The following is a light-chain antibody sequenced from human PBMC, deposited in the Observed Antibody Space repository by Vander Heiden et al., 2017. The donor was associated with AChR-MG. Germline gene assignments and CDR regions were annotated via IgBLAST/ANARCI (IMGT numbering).Light chain of an antibody. Sequence: DIQVTQSPSTLSASVGDRVTITCRASQSISGWLAWYQQNPGKAPNLLIYKASTLQSGVPSRFSGSGSGTEFTLTISSLQPDDFATYYCQQFNGFPYTFGQGTKVEIK. V-gene: IGKV1-5*03. CDR3: QQFNGFPYT. CDR1: QSISGW. J-gene: IGKJ2*01. CDR2: KAS.